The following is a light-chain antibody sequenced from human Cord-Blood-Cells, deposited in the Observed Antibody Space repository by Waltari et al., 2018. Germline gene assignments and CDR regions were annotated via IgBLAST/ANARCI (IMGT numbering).Light chain of an antibody. CDR2: YVS. V-gene: IGLV2-14*03. CDR1: SSDVGGYNY. J-gene: IGLJ3*02. Sequence: QSALTQPASVSGSPGQSITISCTGTSSDVGGYNYVSWYQQHPGKAPNIMINYVSNRHSVVSNRFSGSRSGNTASLTISGLQAEDEADYYCSSYTSSSTWVFGGGTKLTVL. CDR3: SSYTSSSTWV.